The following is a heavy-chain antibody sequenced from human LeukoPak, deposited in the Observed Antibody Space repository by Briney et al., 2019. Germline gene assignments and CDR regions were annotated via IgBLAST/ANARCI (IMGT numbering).Heavy chain of an antibody. CDR2: ISSSSTYI. CDR3: ARDPYGSGSYLGWFDP. D-gene: IGHD3-10*01. Sequence: GGSLRLSCAASGFTFSSYSMHWVRQAPATGLELVSCISSSSTYIYYADSIKGRFTISRDNAKKSLYLQMNSLTAEDTAVYYCARDPYGSGSYLGWFDPWGQGTLVTVSS. CDR1: GFTFSSYS. V-gene: IGHV3-21*01. J-gene: IGHJ5*02.